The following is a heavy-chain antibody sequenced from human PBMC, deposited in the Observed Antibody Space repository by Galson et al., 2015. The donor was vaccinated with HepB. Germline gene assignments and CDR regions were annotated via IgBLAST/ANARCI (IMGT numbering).Heavy chain of an antibody. Sequence: SETLSLTCAVYGGSFSGYYWSWIRQPPGKGLEWIGEINHSGSTNYNPSLKSRVTISVDTSKNQFSLKLSSVTAADTAVYYCARGSGTTVTTLWFDPWGQGTLVTVSS. V-gene: IGHV4-34*01. D-gene: IGHD4-17*01. J-gene: IGHJ5*02. CDR1: GGSFSGYY. CDR2: INHSGST. CDR3: ARGSGTTVTTLWFDP.